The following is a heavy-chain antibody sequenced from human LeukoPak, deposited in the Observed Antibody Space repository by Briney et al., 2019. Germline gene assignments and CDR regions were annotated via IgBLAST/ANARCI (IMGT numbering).Heavy chain of an antibody. CDR1: GYTFTGYY. CDR3: ARDSRITIFGVVIPHNWFDP. V-gene: IGHV1-46*01. Sequence: ASVKVSCKASGYTFTGYYMHWVRQAPGKGLEWMGGIIPIFGTASYAQKFQGRVTMTRDTSTSTVYMELSSLRSEDTAVYYCARDSRITIFGVVIPHNWFDPWGQGTLVTVSS. CDR2: IIPIFGTA. J-gene: IGHJ5*02. D-gene: IGHD3-3*01.